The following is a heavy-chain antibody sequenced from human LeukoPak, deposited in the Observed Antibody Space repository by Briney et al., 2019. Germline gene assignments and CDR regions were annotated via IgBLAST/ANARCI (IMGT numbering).Heavy chain of an antibody. Sequence: SETLSLTCAVYGGSFSGYYWSWIRQPPGKGLEWIGEINHSGSTNYNPSLKSRVTISVDTSRNQFSLKLSSVTAADTAVYYCARGLLGVSNYWGQGTLVTVSS. V-gene: IGHV4-34*01. CDR3: ARGLLGVSNY. CDR2: INHSGST. CDR1: GGSFSGYY. J-gene: IGHJ4*02. D-gene: IGHD3-16*01.